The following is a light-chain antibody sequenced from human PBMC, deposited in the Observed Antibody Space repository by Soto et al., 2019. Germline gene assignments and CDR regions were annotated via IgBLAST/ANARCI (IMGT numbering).Light chain of an antibody. Sequence: LTQPASVSGSPGQSITISCTGASSDVGGYNYVSWYQQHPGKAPKLMIFEVSNRPSGVSNRFSGSKSGNTASLTISGLQAEDEADYYCSSYTSSSTRVFGTGTKVTVL. CDR1: SSDVGGYNY. V-gene: IGLV2-14*01. CDR2: EVS. J-gene: IGLJ1*01. CDR3: SSYTSSSTRV.